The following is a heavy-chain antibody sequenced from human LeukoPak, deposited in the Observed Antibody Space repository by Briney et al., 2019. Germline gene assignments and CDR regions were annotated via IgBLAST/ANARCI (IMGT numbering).Heavy chain of an antibody. CDR3: ASGDYSYNWFDP. CDR1: GGTFSSYA. V-gene: IGHV1-69*13. J-gene: IGHJ5*02. Sequence: SVKVSCKASGGTFSSYAISWVRQAPGRGLEWMGGIIPIFGTANYAQKFQSRVTITADDSTSTAYMELSSLRSEDTAVYYCASGDYSYNWFDPWGQGTLVTVSS. CDR2: IIPIFGTA. D-gene: IGHD4-17*01.